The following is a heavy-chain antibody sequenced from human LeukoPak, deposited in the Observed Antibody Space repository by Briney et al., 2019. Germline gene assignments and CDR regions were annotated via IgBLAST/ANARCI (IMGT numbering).Heavy chain of an antibody. V-gene: IGHV3-23*01. CDR1: GFAFSTYA. J-gene: IGHJ3*02. CDR2: ISGSGGST. D-gene: IGHD6-19*01. Sequence: PGGSLRLSCAASGFAFSTYAMNWVRQAPGKGLEWVSRISGSGGSTYSTDSEKGRFTISRDNSKNMLYLQMNSLRAEDTAVYYCAKDMYSSDWADAFDIWGQGTMVTVSS. CDR3: AKDMYSSDWADAFDI.